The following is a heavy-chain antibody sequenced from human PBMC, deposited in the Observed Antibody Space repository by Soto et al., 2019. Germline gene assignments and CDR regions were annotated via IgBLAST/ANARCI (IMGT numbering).Heavy chain of an antibody. CDR3: AREMVVKGGFGDY. J-gene: IGHJ4*02. Sequence: QVQLVESGGGVVQPGRSLRLSCAASGFTFSSYGMHWVRQAPGKGLEWVAVISYDGSNKYYADSVKGRFTISRDNSKNTLYLQMNSLRAEDTAVYYCAREMVVKGGFGDYWGQGTLVTVSS. D-gene: IGHD2-15*01. CDR2: ISYDGSNK. CDR1: GFTFSSYG. V-gene: IGHV3-30*03.